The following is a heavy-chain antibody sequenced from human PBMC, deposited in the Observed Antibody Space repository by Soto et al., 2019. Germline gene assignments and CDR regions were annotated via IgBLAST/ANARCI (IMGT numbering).Heavy chain of an antibody. J-gene: IGHJ1*01. CDR1: GFIFSKNW. V-gene: IGHV3-7*03. CDR3: VRGLYSRSF. D-gene: IGHD5-12*01. CDR2: IKYDGSET. Sequence: GGSLRLSCFASGFIFSKNWMSWVRQAPGKGLQWVANIKYDGSETYYEDSVKGRFRISRENAKSSVYLQMNRLRVDDAAVYFCVRGLYSRSFWGQGTLVTVSS.